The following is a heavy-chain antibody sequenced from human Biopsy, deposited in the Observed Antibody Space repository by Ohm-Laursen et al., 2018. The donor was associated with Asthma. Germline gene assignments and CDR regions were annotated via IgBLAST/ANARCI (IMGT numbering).Heavy chain of an antibody. Sequence: GTLSLTWSVYGGSISSFYWSWIRRSPEKGLEWMGYVYWTGSTNYNPSLKSRITMSVNTSKNRMFLELTSVTAADTAIYYCVRAVRNEQWLAPFDYWGQGKPVTVSS. D-gene: IGHD6-19*01. CDR3: VRAVRNEQWLAPFDY. V-gene: IGHV4-59*01. J-gene: IGHJ4*02. CDR2: VYWTGST. CDR1: GGSISSFY.